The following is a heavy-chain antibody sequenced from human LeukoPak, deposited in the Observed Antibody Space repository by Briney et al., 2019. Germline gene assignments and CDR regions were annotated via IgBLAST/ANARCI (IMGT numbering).Heavy chain of an antibody. CDR2: IYYSGST. V-gene: IGHV4-30-4*07. J-gene: IGHJ3*02. D-gene: IGHD6-13*01. CDR1: GGSISSGGYS. Sequence: KPSETLSLTCAVSGGSISSGGYSWSWIRQPPGKGLEWIGYIYYSGSTYYNPSLKSRVTISVDTSKNQFSLKLSSVTAADTAVYYCARVAGYSSSHNDAFDIWGQGTMVTVSS. CDR3: ARVAGYSSSHNDAFDI.